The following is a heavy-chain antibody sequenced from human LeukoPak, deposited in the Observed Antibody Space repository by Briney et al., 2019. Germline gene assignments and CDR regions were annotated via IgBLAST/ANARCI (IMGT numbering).Heavy chain of an antibody. CDR1: GFTVSSNY. D-gene: IGHD3-22*01. CDR3: ARVFRYYDSSGPGGSDY. Sequence: GGSLRLSCAASGFTVSSNYMSWVRQAPGKGLEWVSVIYSGGSTYYADSVKGRFTISRDNSKNTLYLQMNSLRAEDTAVYYCARVFRYYDSSGPGGSDYWGQGTLVTVSS. V-gene: IGHV3-66*01. CDR2: IYSGGST. J-gene: IGHJ4*02.